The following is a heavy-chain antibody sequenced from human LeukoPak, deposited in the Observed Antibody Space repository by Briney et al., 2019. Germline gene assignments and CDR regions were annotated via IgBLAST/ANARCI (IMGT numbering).Heavy chain of an antibody. CDR1: GGSISSSNW. D-gene: IGHD6-6*01. CDR2: IYHTGST. CDR3: ARASIAGNWFDP. V-gene: IGHV4-4*02. J-gene: IGHJ5*02. Sequence: SETLSLTCAVSGGSISSSNWWSWVRQPPGKGLEWIGEIYHTGSTNYNPSLKSRVTISLDKSKNQFSLKLSSVTAADTAVYYCARASIAGNWFDPWGQGTLVTVSS.